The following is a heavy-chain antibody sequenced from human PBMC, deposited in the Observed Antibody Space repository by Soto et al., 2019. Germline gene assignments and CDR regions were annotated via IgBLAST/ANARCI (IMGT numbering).Heavy chain of an antibody. CDR2: INAGNGNT. D-gene: IGHD5-18*01. CDR3: ARDPGYSYGYN. Sequence: QVQLVQSGAEVKKPGASVKVSCKASGYTFTSYAMQWVRQAPGQRLEWMGWINAGNGNTKYSQKSQGCVTIPRDTSAGAACRELSSLRSEDQAVYYCARDPGYSYGYNWGQGTLVTVSS. CDR1: GYTFTSYA. V-gene: IGHV1-3*01. J-gene: IGHJ4*02.